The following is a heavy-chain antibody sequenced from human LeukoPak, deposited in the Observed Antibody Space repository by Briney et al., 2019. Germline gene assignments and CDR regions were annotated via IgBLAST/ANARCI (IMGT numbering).Heavy chain of an antibody. V-gene: IGHV3-48*03. D-gene: IGHD5-24*01. CDR3: ARGGYNPLRIGAFDI. CDR1: GFTFSSYE. CDR2: VSRSDSTI. Sequence: GGSLRLSCAASGFTFSSYEMNWVRQAPGKGLGWVSYVSRSDSTIYYADSVKGRFTISRDNAKNSLYLQMNSLRAEDTAVYYCARGGYNPLRIGAFDIWGQGTLVTVSS. J-gene: IGHJ3*02.